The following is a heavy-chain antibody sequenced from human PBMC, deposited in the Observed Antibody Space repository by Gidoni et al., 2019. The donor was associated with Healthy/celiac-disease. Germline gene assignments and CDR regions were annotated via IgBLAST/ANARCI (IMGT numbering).Heavy chain of an antibody. CDR1: GGTFSSYA. CDR2: IIPIFGTA. V-gene: IGHV1-69*01. Sequence: QVQLVQSGAEVKKPGSSVKVSCKASGGTFSSYAISWVRQAPGQGLEWMGGIIPIFGTANYAQKFQGRVTITADESTSTAYMELSSLRSEDTAVYYCASLPRKATGYYWGGAAFDIWGQGTMVTVSS. J-gene: IGHJ3*02. D-gene: IGHD3-22*01. CDR3: ASLPRKATGYYWGGAAFDI.